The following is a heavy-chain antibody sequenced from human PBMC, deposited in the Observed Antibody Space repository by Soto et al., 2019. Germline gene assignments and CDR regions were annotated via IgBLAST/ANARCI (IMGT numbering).Heavy chain of an antibody. CDR3: ASGGHVVVVTAALDY. CDR2: VNPSGGHT. D-gene: IGHD2-21*02. Sequence: QVQLVQSGAEVKKPGASVKVSCKASGDTFTDYYIHWVRQAPGQGLEWMGTVNPSGGHTTYAQHFVGSMPMTRDTSTSTLDRELTSLTSEDTAVYYCASGGHVVVVTAALDYWGQGTLVTVSS. CDR1: GDTFTDYY. V-gene: IGHV1-46*01. J-gene: IGHJ4*02.